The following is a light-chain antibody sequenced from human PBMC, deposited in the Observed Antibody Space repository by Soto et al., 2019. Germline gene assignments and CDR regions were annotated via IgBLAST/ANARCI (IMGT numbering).Light chain of an antibody. V-gene: IGKV1-5*01. Sequence: DIQMTQSPSTLSASVGDRVTITCRASQSISSWLAWYQQKPGKAPKLLIYGASSLESGVPSRFSGSGSATEFTLTISSLQPDDFATFYCLQLFTYPPTFGPGTKVDIK. J-gene: IGKJ3*01. CDR2: GAS. CDR3: LQLFTYPPT. CDR1: QSISSW.